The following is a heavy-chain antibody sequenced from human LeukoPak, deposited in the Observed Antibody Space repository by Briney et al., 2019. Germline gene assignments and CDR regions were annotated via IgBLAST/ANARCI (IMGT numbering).Heavy chain of an antibody. Sequence: PSETLSLTCTVSGYSISSGYYWGWIRQPPGKGLEWIGSIYHSGSTYYNPSLKSRVTISVDTSKNQFSLKLSSVTAADTAVYYCASQVDDYGDYWGQGTLVTVSS. V-gene: IGHV4-38-2*02. J-gene: IGHJ4*02. CDR1: GYSISSGYY. CDR3: ASQVDDYGDY. CDR2: IYHSGST.